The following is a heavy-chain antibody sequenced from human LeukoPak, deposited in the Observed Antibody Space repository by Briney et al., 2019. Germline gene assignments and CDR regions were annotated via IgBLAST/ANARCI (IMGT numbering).Heavy chain of an antibody. CDR2: IRSKAKNYAT. D-gene: IGHD3-16*01. Sequence: GSLRLSCAASGFTFSGSAIHWVRQASGKGLEWVGHIRSKAKNYATAYAASVKGRFTISRDDSKNTAYLQLNGLTTEDTAVYYCTRPGDDFDYWGQGTLVTVSS. CDR3: TRPGDDFDY. V-gene: IGHV3-73*01. CDR1: GFTFSGSA. J-gene: IGHJ4*02.